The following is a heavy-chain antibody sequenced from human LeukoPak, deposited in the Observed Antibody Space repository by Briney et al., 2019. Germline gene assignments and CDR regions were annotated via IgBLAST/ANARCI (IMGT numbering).Heavy chain of an antibody. Sequence: GGSLRLSCAASGFTFSSYAMNWVRQAPGKGLEWVSGISGHGGNTYYADSVRGRFTISRDNSKNTLYLQMNSLRAEDTAVYYCANQPSLSSITDYWGQGALVTVSS. D-gene: IGHD1-14*01. CDR2: ISGHGGNT. V-gene: IGHV3-23*01. CDR1: GFTFSSYA. J-gene: IGHJ4*02. CDR3: ANQPSLSSITDY.